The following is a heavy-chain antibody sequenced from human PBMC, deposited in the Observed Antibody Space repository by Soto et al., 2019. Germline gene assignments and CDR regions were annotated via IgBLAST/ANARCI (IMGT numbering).Heavy chain of an antibody. D-gene: IGHD2-15*01. J-gene: IGHJ6*03. CDR3: VKDMGYCSGGSCYWGAYFYYYMDV. CDR1: GFSFNNYG. Sequence: QVQLVESGGGVVQPGGSLRLSCAASGFSFNNYGMHWVRQAPGKGLEWVAVILFDGSDNWYADSVKGRFTISRDNSENTLYLHMNSLTAEDTAVYYCVKDMGYCSGGSCYWGAYFYYYMDVWGKGTTVTVSS. CDR2: ILFDGSDN. V-gene: IGHV3-30*18.